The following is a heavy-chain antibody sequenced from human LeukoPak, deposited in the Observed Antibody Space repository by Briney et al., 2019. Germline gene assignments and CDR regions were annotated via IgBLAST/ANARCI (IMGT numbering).Heavy chain of an antibody. CDR2: MWYDGSNK. CDR1: GFSFSSYD. CDR3: ARDGAAAAPEIYNYYYLDV. J-gene: IGHJ6*03. D-gene: IGHD6-13*01. Sequence: GGSLRLSCAASGFSFSSYDMHWIRQAPGKGLEWVAEMWYDGSNKYYADSVKGRFIISRDNSKNTLYLQINSLSAEDTAVYYCARDGAAAAPEIYNYYYLDVWGKGTTVTVSS. V-gene: IGHV3-33*01.